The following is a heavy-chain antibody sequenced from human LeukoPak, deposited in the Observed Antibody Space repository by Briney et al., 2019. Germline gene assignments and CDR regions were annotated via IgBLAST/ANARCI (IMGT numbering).Heavy chain of an antibody. D-gene: IGHD1-26*01. CDR2: INAGNGNT. Sequence: ASVKVSCKASGYTFTSYAMHWVRQAPGQRLEWMGWINAGNGNTKYSQKFQGRVTITRNTSISTAYMELSSLRSEDTAVYYCARGLGSGSYPEYFQHWGQGTLVTVSS. J-gene: IGHJ1*01. V-gene: IGHV1-3*01. CDR1: GYTFTSYA. CDR3: ARGLGSGSYPEYFQH.